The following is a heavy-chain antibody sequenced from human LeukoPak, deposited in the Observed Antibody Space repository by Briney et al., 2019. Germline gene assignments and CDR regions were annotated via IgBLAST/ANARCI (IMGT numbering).Heavy chain of an antibody. J-gene: IGHJ4*02. V-gene: IGHV3-23*01. D-gene: IGHD1-26*01. CDR3: AKDQVGRGIVGATGY. Sequence: PGGSLRLSCAASGFTFSSYAMSWVRQAPGKGLEWVSAISGSGGSTYYADSVKGRFTISRDNSKNTLYLQMNSLRAEDTAVYYCAKDQVGRGIVGATGYWGQGTLVTVSS. CDR2: ISGSGGST. CDR1: GFTFSSYA.